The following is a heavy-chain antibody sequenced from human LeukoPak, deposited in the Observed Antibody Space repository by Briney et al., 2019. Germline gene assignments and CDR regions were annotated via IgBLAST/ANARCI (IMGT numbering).Heavy chain of an antibody. CDR2: IYHSGST. CDR1: GGSISSSNW. J-gene: IGHJ4*02. D-gene: IGHD3-22*01. V-gene: IGHV4-4*02. Sequence: SGTLSLTCAVSGGSISSSNWWSWVRQPPGKGLEWIGEIYHSGSTKYNPSLKSRVTISVDTPKNQFSLKLSSVTAADTVVYYCARHERGYYDSSGYIDYWGQGTLVTVSS. CDR3: ARHERGYYDSSGYIDY.